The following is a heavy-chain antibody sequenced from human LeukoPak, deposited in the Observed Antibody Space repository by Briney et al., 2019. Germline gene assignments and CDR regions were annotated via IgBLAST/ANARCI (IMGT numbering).Heavy chain of an antibody. V-gene: IGHV1-3*01. J-gene: IGHJ6*02. CDR3: AREDCSSTSCLCYYYGMDV. CDR1: GYTFTSYA. D-gene: IGHD2-2*01. CDR2: INAGNGNT. Sequence: ASVKVSCKASGYTFTSYAMHWVRQAPGQRLEWMGWINAGNGNTKYSQKFQGRVTITRDTSASTAYMELSSLRSEDTAVYYCAREDCSSTSCLCYYYGMDVWGQGTTVTVSS.